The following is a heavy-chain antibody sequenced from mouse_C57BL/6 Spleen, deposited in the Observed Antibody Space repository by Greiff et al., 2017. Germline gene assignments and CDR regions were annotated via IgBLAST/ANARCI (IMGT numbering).Heavy chain of an antibody. J-gene: IGHJ3*01. Sequence: VQLQQSGPGLVQPGASVKISCKASGYTFTDYYMNWVRQSHVKSLEWIGYLNPNNGGTSYTQPFTGKATLTVDNSSSTAYMELRSLKSEDSAVYYCARSDYYDSNHFAYWGQGTLVTVSA. CDR1: GYTFTDYY. V-gene: IGHV1-26*01. CDR2: LNPNNGGT. D-gene: IGHD1-1*01. CDR3: ARSDYYDSNHFAY.